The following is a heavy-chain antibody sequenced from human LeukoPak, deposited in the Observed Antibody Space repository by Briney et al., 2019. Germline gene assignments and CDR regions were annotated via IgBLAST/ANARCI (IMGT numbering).Heavy chain of an antibody. CDR2: MNPNSGNT. D-gene: IGHD6-19*01. CDR1: GYTFTSYD. Sequence: ASVKVSCKASGYTFTSYDINWVRQAPGQGLEWMGWMNPNSGNTGYAQKFQGRVTMTRNTSISTAYMELSSLRSEDTAVYYCARGRSARKNSGWYYFDYWGQGTLVTVSS. J-gene: IGHJ4*02. CDR3: ARGRSARKNSGWYYFDY. V-gene: IGHV1-8*01.